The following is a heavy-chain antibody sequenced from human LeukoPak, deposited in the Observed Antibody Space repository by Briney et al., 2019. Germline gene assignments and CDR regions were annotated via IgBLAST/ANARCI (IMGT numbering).Heavy chain of an antibody. CDR1: AGSFSGYY. D-gene: IGHD3-10*01. Sequence: SETLSLTCAVYAGSFSGYYWSWIRQPPGKGLEWIGEINHSGSTNYNPSLKSRVTISVDTSKNQFSLKLSSVTAADTAVYYCARGVRKSITMVRGVIRSANWFDPWGQGTLVTVSS. J-gene: IGHJ5*02. CDR3: ARGVRKSITMVRGVIRSANWFDP. CDR2: INHSGST. V-gene: IGHV4-34*01.